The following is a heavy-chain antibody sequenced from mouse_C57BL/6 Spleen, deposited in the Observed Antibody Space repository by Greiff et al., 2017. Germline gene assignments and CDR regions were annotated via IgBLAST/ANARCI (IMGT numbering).Heavy chain of an antibody. V-gene: IGHV14-3*01. J-gene: IGHJ4*01. CDR3: ARDCASSYPYYYAMDY. CDR2: IDPANGNT. Sequence: VQLQQSVAELVRPGASVKLSCTASGFNIKNTYMHWVKQRPEQGLEWIGRIDPANGNTKYAPKFQGKATITVDTSSNTAYLQLSSLTSEDTAIYYCARDCASSYPYYYAMDYWGQGTSVTVSS. D-gene: IGHD1-1*01. CDR1: GFNIKNTY.